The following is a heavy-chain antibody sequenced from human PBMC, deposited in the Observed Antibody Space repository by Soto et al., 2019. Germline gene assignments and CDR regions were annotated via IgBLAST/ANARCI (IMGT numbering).Heavy chain of an antibody. CDR1: GFTFSSYG. V-gene: IGHV3-33*01. CDR2: IWYDGSNN. Sequence: GGSLRLSCAASGFTFSSYGMHWVRQAPGKGLEWVAVIWYDGSNNYYADSVKGRFTISRDNSKNTLYLQMNSLRAEDTAVYYCARALSSSWYLDPLDYWGQGTLVTVSS. D-gene: IGHD6-13*01. CDR3: ARALSSSWYLDPLDY. J-gene: IGHJ4*02.